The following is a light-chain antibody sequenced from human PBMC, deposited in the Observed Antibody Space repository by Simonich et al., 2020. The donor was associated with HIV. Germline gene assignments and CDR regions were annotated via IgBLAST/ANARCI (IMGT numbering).Light chain of an antibody. J-gene: IGKJ4*01. CDR3: QQYNNRPLI. V-gene: IGKV3-15*01. Sequence: EIVMTQSPATLSVSPGERATLSCSASQSVSSNLAWYQQKPGQAPRLLIYDASTRATGIPARFSGSGSGTEFTLTISSMQSEDCAVYYCQQYNNRPLIFGGGTKVEIK. CDR1: QSVSSN. CDR2: DAS.